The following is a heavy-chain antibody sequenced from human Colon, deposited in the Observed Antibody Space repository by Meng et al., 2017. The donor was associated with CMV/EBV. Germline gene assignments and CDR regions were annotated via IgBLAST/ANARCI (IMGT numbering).Heavy chain of an antibody. CDR1: GFSFSTYG. Sequence: GESLKISCAASGFSFSTYGMHWVRQAPGKGLEWVAFVRHDGTDKYYADSVKGRFTISRDNAKNSLYLQMNSLRAEDTAVYYCASKSGAILDYWGQGTLVTVSS. V-gene: IGHV3-30*02. D-gene: IGHD1-26*01. CDR3: ASKSGAILDY. J-gene: IGHJ4*02. CDR2: VRHDGTDK.